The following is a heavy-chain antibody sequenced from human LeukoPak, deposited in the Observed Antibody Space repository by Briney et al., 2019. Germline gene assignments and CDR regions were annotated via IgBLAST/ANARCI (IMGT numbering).Heavy chain of an antibody. CDR1: GFTFSSHG. J-gene: IGHJ4*02. CDR3: AKDDRWLQFCC. V-gene: IGHV3-23*01. Sequence: GGTLRLSCAASGFTFSSHGMNWVSQLQGRGLGGVSGIIPSGHTTYYADSVRGRFTISRDNSRNTLYLQMNSLRAEDTAVYYCAKDDRWLQFCCWGQGTLVTVSA. D-gene: IGHD5-24*01. CDR2: IIPSGHTT.